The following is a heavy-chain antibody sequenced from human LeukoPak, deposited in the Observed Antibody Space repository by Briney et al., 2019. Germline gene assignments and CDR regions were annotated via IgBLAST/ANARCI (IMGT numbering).Heavy chain of an antibody. D-gene: IGHD2-8*01. CDR1: GGSISNYF. CDR3: ARGPGMVYATLGGYWFDP. J-gene: IGHJ5*02. Sequence: SETLSLTCSVSGGSISNYFWTWLRQPAGKGLEWIGRIYVTGSTIYNPSLKSRVTISVDTSKNQFSLKLSSVTAADTAVYYCARGPGMVYATLGGYWFDPWGQGTLVTVSS. V-gene: IGHV4-4*07. CDR2: IYVTGST.